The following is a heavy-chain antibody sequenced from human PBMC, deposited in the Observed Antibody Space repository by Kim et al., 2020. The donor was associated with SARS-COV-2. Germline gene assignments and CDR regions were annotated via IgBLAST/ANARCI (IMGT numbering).Heavy chain of an antibody. Sequence: GGSLRLSCAASGFTFSSYAMSWVSQAPGKGLEWVSAISGSGGSTYYADSVKGRFTISRDNSKNTLYLQMNSLRAEDTAVYYCTTITMVRGVITNFDYWGQGTLVTVSS. V-gene: IGHV3-23*01. J-gene: IGHJ4*02. CDR2: ISGSGGST. CDR3: TTITMVRGVITNFDY. CDR1: GFTFSSYA. D-gene: IGHD3-10*01.